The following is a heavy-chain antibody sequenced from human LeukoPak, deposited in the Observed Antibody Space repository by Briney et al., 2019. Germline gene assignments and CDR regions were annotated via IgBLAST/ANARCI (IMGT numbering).Heavy chain of an antibody. CDR3: VKVAYGGNSGFDY. CDR2: ISSNGGST. Sequence: GGSLRLSCAASGFSVSSDYMSWVRQAPGKGPEHVSTISSNGGSTYYADSVKGRFTISRDNSRDTLYLQMSSLRPEDTAVYYCVKVAYGGNSGFDYWGQGTLVTVSS. J-gene: IGHJ4*02. D-gene: IGHD4-23*01. V-gene: IGHV3-64D*06. CDR1: GFSVSSDY.